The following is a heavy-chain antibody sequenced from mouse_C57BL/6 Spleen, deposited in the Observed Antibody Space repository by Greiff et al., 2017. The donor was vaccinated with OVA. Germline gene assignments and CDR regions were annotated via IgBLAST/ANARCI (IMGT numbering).Heavy chain of an antibody. CDR3: ARRGGNYFDY. CDR1: GYTFTSYW. Sequence: VKLMESGAELAKPGASVKLSCKASGYTFTSYWMHWVKQRPGQGLEWIGYINPSSGYTKYNQKFKDKATVTADNSSSTADMQLSSLTYKDSAVYYCARRGGNYFDYWGQGTTLTVSS. J-gene: IGHJ2*01. V-gene: IGHV1-7*01. CDR2: INPSSGYT.